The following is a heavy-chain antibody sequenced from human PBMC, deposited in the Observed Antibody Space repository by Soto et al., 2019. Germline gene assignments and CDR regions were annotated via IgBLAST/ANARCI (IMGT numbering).Heavy chain of an antibody. CDR1: GFTFNSYA. CDR2: ISGSGGST. J-gene: IGHJ3*02. D-gene: IGHD3-10*01. Sequence: EVQLLESGGGLVQPGGSLRLSCAASGFTFNSYAMSWVRQAPGKGLEWVSAISGSGGSTYYADSVKGRFTISRDNSKNTLYLQMNSLRAADTAVYYCARGMYGSGSYYIGDAFDMWGQGTMVTVSS. V-gene: IGHV3-23*01. CDR3: ARGMYGSGSYYIGDAFDM.